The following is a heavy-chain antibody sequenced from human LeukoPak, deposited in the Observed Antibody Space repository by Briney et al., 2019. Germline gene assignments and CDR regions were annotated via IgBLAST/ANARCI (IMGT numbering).Heavy chain of an antibody. Sequence: GASEKVSCKASGYTFTSYDFNWVRQATGQRPEWMGWMSPNSGDTGYAQEFQDRVTMTRNTSISTAYMELSSLRSDDTAVYYCARGPPNWGYDYWGPGTLVTVSS. V-gene: IGHV1-8*01. CDR1: GYTFTSYD. CDR3: ARGPPNWGYDY. D-gene: IGHD7-27*01. J-gene: IGHJ4*02. CDR2: MSPNSGDT.